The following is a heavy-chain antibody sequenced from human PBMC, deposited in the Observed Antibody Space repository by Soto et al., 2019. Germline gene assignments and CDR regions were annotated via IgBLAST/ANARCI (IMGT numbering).Heavy chain of an antibody. CDR3: ARHGGEMYTTFFDH. D-gene: IGHD1-1*01. J-gene: IGHJ4*02. Sequence: GESLKISCKGSGYFFTNHYIAWVRQMPGRGLEWMGVIYPSDSDTRYSPSFQGQVTISADKSVSTAYLQWDSLTASDTAIYYCARHGGEMYTTFFDHWGQGSLVTVSS. CDR1: GYFFTNHY. V-gene: IGHV5-51*01. CDR2: IYPSDSDT.